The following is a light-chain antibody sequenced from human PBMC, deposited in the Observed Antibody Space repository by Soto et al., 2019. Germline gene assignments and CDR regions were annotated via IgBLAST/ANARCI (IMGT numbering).Light chain of an antibody. CDR1: QSVSSSY. CDR3: QQYGSSPVT. Sequence: ESVLTQSPGTLSLSPGERATLSCRASQSVSSSYLAWYQQKPGQAPRLHIYGASSRATGIPDRFSGSGSGTDFTLSISRLEPEDFAVYYCQQYGSSPVTFGPGTKVDIK. J-gene: IGKJ3*01. V-gene: IGKV3-20*01. CDR2: GAS.